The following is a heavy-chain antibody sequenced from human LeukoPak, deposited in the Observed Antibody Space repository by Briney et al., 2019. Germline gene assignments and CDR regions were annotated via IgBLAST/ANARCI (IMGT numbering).Heavy chain of an antibody. V-gene: IGHV1-18*01. D-gene: IGHD2-2*03. CDR3: ARSFCWIRSIYWFDP. CDR2: ISAYNGNT. J-gene: IGHJ5*02. Sequence: ASVKVSCKASGYTFTSYGISWVQQAPGQGLEWMGWISAYNGNTNYAQKLQGRVTMTTDTSTSTAYMELRSLRSDDTAVYYCARSFCWIRSIYWFDPWGQGTLVTVSS. CDR1: GYTFTSYG.